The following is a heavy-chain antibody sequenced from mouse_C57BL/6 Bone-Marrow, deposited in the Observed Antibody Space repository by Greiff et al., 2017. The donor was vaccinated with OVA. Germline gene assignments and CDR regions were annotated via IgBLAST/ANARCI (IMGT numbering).Heavy chain of an antibody. CDR1: GFTFSDYG. Sequence: EVMLVESGGGLVKPGGSLKLSCAASGFTFSDYGMHWVRQAPEKGLEWVAYISSGSSTIYYADTVKGRFTISRDNAKNTLFLQMTSLRSEDTAMYYCARTTMMPYWYFDVWGTGTTVTVSS. J-gene: IGHJ1*03. V-gene: IGHV5-17*01. D-gene: IGHD2-4*01. CDR3: ARTTMMPYWYFDV. CDR2: ISSGSSTI.